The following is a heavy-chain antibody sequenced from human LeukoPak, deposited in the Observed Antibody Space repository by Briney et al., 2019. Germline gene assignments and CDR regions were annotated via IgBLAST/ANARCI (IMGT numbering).Heavy chain of an antibody. J-gene: IGHJ4*02. V-gene: IGHV3-30*18. CDR1: GFTFSSYG. CDR2: ISYDGSNK. D-gene: IGHD3-22*01. CDR3: AKDPKRFYDSSGYYFDY. Sequence: PGGSLRLSCAASGFTFSSYGMHWVRQAPGKGLEWVAVISYDGSNKYYADSVKGRFTISRDNSKNTLYLQMNSLRAEDTAVYYCAKDPKRFYDSSGYYFDYWGQGTLVTVSS.